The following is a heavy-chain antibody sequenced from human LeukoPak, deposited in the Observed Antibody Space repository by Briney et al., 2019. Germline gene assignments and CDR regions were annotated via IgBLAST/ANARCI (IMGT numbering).Heavy chain of an antibody. CDR2: INPNSGDT. J-gene: IGHJ3*01. CDR1: GYTFTAYY. D-gene: IGHD5-12*01. CDR3: ARVDSGHDYGPS. V-gene: IGHV1-2*06. Sequence: ASVKVSCKASGYTFTAYYMHWVRQVPGQGLEWMGRINPNSGDTDYEQKFQGRVIMTRDTSISTAYMEVSRLRSDDTAVYYCARVDSGHDYGPSWGQGTTVTVSS.